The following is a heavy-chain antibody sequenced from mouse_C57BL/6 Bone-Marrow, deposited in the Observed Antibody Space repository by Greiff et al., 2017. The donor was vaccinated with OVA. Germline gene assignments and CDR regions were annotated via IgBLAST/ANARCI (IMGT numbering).Heavy chain of an antibody. J-gene: IGHJ4*01. CDR3: ARYDYGRSYHFWYAMDY. V-gene: IGHV14-2*01. Sequence: EVQLQQSGAELVKPGASVKLSCTASGFNIKDYYMHWVKQRPEHGLEWIGRIDPEDGETKYAPKFQGKATITADTSSNTAYLQLSSLTSEDTAVYYCARYDYGRSYHFWYAMDYWGQGTSVTVSS. CDR2: IDPEDGET. CDR1: GFNIKDYY. D-gene: IGHD1-1*01.